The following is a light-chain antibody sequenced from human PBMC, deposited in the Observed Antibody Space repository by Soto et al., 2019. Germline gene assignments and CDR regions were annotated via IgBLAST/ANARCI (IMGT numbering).Light chain of an antibody. Sequence: EIVMTQSPATLSVSRGETATLSCRASQSVSYNLAWYQQKPGQGPRLLIYGAFTRATGIPARFSGSGSGTEFTLTFSSLQSEDFAVYYCQQYKNWPPLTFGGGNKVEIK. CDR3: QQYKNWPPLT. V-gene: IGKV3-15*01. CDR2: GAF. J-gene: IGKJ4*01. CDR1: QSVSYN.